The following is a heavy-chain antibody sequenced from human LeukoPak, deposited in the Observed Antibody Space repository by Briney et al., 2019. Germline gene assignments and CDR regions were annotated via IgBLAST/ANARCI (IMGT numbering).Heavy chain of an antibody. CDR2: INTNTGNP. CDR1: GYTFTSYA. D-gene: IGHD1-26*01. CDR3: ARALNFRGATPSLFDP. V-gene: IGHV7-4-1*02. J-gene: IGHJ5*02. Sequence: ASVKVPCKASGYTFTSYAMNWVRQAPGQGLEWMGWINTNTGNPTYAQGFTGRFVFSLDTSVSTAYLQISSLKAEDTAVYYCARALNFRGATPSLFDPWGQGTLVTVSS.